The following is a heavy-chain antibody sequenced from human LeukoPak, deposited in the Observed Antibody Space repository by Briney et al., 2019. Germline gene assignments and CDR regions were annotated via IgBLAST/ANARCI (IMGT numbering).Heavy chain of an antibody. CDR2: ISSSSSYI. CDR3: ARDLRYCSSTSCYGGVVWFDP. V-gene: IGHV3-21*01. D-gene: IGHD2-2*01. CDR1: GFTFSSYS. J-gene: IGHJ5*02. Sequence: GGSLRLSCAASGFTFSSYSMNWVRQAPGKGLEWVSSISSSSSYIYYADSVKGRFTISRDNAKNSLYLQMNSLRAEDTAVYYCARDLRYCSSTSCYGGVVWFDPWGQGTLVTVSS.